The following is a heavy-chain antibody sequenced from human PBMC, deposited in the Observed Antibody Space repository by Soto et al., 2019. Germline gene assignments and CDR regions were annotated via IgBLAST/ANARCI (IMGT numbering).Heavy chain of an antibody. CDR3: ARPEWFFYYYMDV. CDR2: IKQDGSEK. Sequence: GGSLRLSCAASGFTFSSYWMSWVRQAPGKGLEWVANIKQDGSEKYYVDSVKGRFIISRDNAKNSLYLQMNSLRAEDTAVYYCARPEWFFYYYMDVWGKGTTATVSS. J-gene: IGHJ6*03. D-gene: IGHD3-3*01. V-gene: IGHV3-7*01. CDR1: GFTFSSYW.